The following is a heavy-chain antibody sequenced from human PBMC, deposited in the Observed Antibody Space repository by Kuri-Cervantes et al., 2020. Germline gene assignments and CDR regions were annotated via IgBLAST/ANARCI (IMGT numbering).Heavy chain of an antibody. Sequence: GESLKISCAASGFTFSSYGMHWVRQAPGKGLEWVAVISYDGSNKYYADSVKGRFTISRDNAKNSLYPLMNSLRAEDTALYCCARDHYGGAGFDPWGQGTLVTVSS. V-gene: IGHV3-30*03. CDR2: ISYDGSNK. D-gene: IGHD3-16*01. J-gene: IGHJ5*02. CDR1: GFTFSSYG. CDR3: ARDHYGGAGFDP.